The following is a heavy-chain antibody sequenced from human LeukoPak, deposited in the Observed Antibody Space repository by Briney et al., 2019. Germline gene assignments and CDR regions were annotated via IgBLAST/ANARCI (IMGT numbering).Heavy chain of an antibody. Sequence: SVKISCKASGGTFSSYAISWVRQAPGQGLEWMGRIIPIFGTANYAQKFQGRVTITTDESTSTAYMELSSLRSEDTAVYYCARDTRSSIQTYYFDYWGQGTLVTVSS. V-gene: IGHV1-69*05. J-gene: IGHJ4*02. CDR2: IIPIFGTA. CDR3: ARDTRSSIQTYYFDY. CDR1: GGTFSSYA. D-gene: IGHD6-6*01.